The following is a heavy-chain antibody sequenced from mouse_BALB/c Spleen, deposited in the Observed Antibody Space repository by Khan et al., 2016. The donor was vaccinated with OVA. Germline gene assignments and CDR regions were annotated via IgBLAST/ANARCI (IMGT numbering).Heavy chain of an antibody. J-gene: IGHJ4*01. V-gene: IGHV2-6-4*01. CDR2: IWGGGGT. D-gene: IGHD2-14*01. Sequence: QVQLKESGPGLVAPSQSLSITCTVSGFSVSRYNIHWIRQAPGKGLEWLGMIWGGGGTDYNPNLKSRLNISKDNSKSQVFLKMNSLQTDDTAIYYCARAYSRYDGYYAMDYWGQGPQSPSPQ. CDR3: ARAYSRYDGYYAMDY. CDR1: GFSVSRYN.